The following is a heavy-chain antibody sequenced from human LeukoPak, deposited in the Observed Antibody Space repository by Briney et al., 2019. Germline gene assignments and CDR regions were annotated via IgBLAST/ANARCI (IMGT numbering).Heavy chain of an antibody. Sequence: GESLKISCKGSGYRFPTYWISWVRQMPGKGLEWMGIIYPGDSDTRYSPSFQGQVTISADKSISTAYLQWSSLKASDTAMYYCARTYYYDSSGYHRYYFDYWGQGTLVTVSS. CDR2: IYPGDSDT. V-gene: IGHV5-51*01. CDR3: ARTYYYDSSGYHRYYFDY. J-gene: IGHJ4*02. D-gene: IGHD3-22*01. CDR1: GYRFPTYW.